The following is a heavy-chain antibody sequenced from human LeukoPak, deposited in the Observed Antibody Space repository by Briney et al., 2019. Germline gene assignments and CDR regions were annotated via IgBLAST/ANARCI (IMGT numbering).Heavy chain of an antibody. Sequence: GGSLRLSCAASGFTFSSYRMNWVRQAPGKGLEWVSYISSSSSTYIYYADSVKGRFTISRDNAKNSLYLQMSSLRAEDTAVYYCARDPGSTGNYWGQGTLVTVSS. CDR2: ISSSSSTYI. J-gene: IGHJ4*02. V-gene: IGHV3-21*05. CDR3: ARDPGSTGNY. D-gene: IGHD1-14*01. CDR1: GFTFSSYR.